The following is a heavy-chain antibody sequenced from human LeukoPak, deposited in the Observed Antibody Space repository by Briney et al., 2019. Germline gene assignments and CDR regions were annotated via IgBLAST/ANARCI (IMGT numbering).Heavy chain of an antibody. D-gene: IGHD2-15*01. J-gene: IGHJ3*02. CDR1: GGSLSGYY. V-gene: IGHV4-34*01. CDR3: ALHQEEGVVVVAADDAFDI. Sequence: PSETLSLTCAVYGGSLSGYYWSWIRQPPGKGLEWIGEINHSGSTNYNPSLKSRVTISVDTSKNQFSLKLSSVTAADTAVYYCALHQEEGVVVVAADDAFDIWGQGTMVTVSS. CDR2: INHSGST.